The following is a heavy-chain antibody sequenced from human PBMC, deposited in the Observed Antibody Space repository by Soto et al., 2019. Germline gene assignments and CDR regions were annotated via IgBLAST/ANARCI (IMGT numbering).Heavy chain of an antibody. CDR2: ISWNSGNM. CDR3: AKYSGGGRGYYIDY. D-gene: IGHD2-15*01. V-gene: IGHV3-9*01. Sequence: SLRLSCAASGFTVDDYAMHLVRQAPGKGLEWVSGISWNSGNMVYADFVKGRFSISRDNAKNSLYLQMNSLRPDDTALYYCAKYSGGGRGYYIDYWGQGTLVTVSS. J-gene: IGHJ4*02. CDR1: GFTVDDYA.